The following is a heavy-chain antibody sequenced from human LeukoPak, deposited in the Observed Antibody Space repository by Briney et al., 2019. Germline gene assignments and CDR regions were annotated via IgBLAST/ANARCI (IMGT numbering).Heavy chain of an antibody. CDR1: GGSFSVYY. J-gene: IGHJ4*02. CDR2: ISRGGST. V-gene: IGHV4-34*01. Sequence: SETLSLTCAVYGGSFSVYYWSWIRQPPGKGLECIGEISRGGSTNYSPSLKSRVTISLDTSKNQVSLKLSSVTAADTAMYYCGLSTTKATTRTIDYWGQGALVTVSS. D-gene: IGHD4-17*01. CDR3: GLSTTKATTRTIDY.